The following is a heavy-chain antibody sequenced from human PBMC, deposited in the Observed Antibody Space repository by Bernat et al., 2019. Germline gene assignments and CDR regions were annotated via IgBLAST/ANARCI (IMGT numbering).Heavy chain of an antibody. CDR1: GFTFSSYA. V-gene: IGHV3-30*01. Sequence: QVQLVESGGGVVQPGRSLRLSCAASGFTFSSYAMHWVRQAPGKGLEWVAVISYDGSNKYYAASVKGRFTISRDNSKNTLYLQMNSLRAEDTAVYYCARGRSSSPMGWYFDLWGRGTLVTVSS. CDR2: ISYDGSNK. CDR3: ARGRSSSPMGWYFDL. J-gene: IGHJ2*01. D-gene: IGHD6-13*01.